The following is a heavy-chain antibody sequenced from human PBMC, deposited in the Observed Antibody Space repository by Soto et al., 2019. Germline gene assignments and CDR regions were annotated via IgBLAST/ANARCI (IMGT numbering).Heavy chain of an antibody. D-gene: IGHD2-15*01. CDR1: GFTFSSYG. J-gene: IGHJ3*02. V-gene: IGHV3-30*18. CDR2: ISYDGSNK. Sequence: QVQLVESGGGVVQPGRSLRLSCAASGFTFSSYGMHWVRQAPGKGLEWVAVISYDGSNKYYADSVKGRFTISRDNSKNTLYLQMNSLRAEDTAVYYCAKELPPIGIWGQGTMVTVSS. CDR3: AKELPPIGI.